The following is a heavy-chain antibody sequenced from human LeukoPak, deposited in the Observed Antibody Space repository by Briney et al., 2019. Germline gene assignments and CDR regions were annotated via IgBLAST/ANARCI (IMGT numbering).Heavy chain of an antibody. CDR3: AITTAGAYYYDSSGSFAFDI. CDR2: ISYDGSNK. Sequence: PGGSLRLSCAASGFTFSSYAMSWVRQAPGKGLEWVAVISYDGSNKYYADSVKGRFTISRDNSKNTLYLQMNSLRAEDTAVYYCAITTAGAYYYDSSGSFAFDIWGQGTMVTVSS. CDR1: GFTFSSYA. D-gene: IGHD3-22*01. J-gene: IGHJ3*02. V-gene: IGHV3-30*03.